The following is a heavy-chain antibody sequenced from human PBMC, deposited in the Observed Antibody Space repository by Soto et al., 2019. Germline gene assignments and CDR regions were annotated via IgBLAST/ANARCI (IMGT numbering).Heavy chain of an antibody. D-gene: IGHD1-26*01. J-gene: IGHJ6*02. Sequence: GGSLRLSCAASGFTFSSYGMHWVRQAPGKGLEWVAVIWYDGSNKYYADSVKGRFTISRDNSKNTLYLQMNSLRAEDTAVYYCAKRGGSGSYYYYYYGMDVWGQGTTVTVSS. CDR1: GFTFSSYG. CDR2: IWYDGSNK. V-gene: IGHV3-33*06. CDR3: AKRGGSGSYYYYYYGMDV.